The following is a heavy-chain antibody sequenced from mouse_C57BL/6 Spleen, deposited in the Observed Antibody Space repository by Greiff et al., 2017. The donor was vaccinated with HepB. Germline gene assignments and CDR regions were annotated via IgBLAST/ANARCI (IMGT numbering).Heavy chain of an antibody. CDR2: IDPSDSYT. Sequence: VQLQQSGAELVMPGASVKLSCKASGYTFTSYWMHWVKQRPGQGLEWIGEIDPSDSYTNYNQKFKGKSTLTVDKSSSTAYMQLSSLTSEDSAVYYCARGGRNAMDYWGQGTSVTVSS. J-gene: IGHJ4*01. V-gene: IGHV1-69*01. CDR1: GYTFTSYW. CDR3: ARGGRNAMDY.